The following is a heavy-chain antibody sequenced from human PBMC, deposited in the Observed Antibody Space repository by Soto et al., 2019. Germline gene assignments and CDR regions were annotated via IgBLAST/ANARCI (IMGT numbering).Heavy chain of an antibody. CDR1: GYSFSSYG. V-gene: IGHV1-18*01. CDR2: ISPFNANT. D-gene: IGHD3-22*01. CDR3: TRGRKVNDY. Sequence: ASVKGSCKASGYSFSSYGTSWVRQAPGQGLEWMGWISPFNANTNYAQNYQGRVTMTTDTSTSTAYMELRSLRSDDSAMYYCTRGRKVNDYWGQGTLVTVSS. J-gene: IGHJ4*02.